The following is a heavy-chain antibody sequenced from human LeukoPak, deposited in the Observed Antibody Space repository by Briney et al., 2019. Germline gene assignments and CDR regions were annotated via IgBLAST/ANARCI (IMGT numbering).Heavy chain of an antibody. V-gene: IGHV3-7*01. J-gene: IGHJ4*02. Sequence: PGGSLRLSCAASGFTFSSYWRSWVRQAPGKGLEWVANIKQDGSEKYYVDSVKGRFTISRDNAKNSLYLQMNSLRAEDTAVYYCARDNPYYYDSSGYYVVWGQGTLVTVSS. CDR1: GFTFSSYW. CDR3: ARDNPYYYDSSGYYVV. D-gene: IGHD3-22*01. CDR2: IKQDGSEK.